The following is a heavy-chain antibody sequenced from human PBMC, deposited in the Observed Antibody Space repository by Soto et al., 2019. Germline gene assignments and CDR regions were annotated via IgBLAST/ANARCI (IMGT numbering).Heavy chain of an antibody. J-gene: IGHJ6*02. D-gene: IGHD6-13*01. CDR1: GFTFSSYW. CDR2: INSDGSST. CDR3: ARRQELVPYYYYGMDV. Sequence: GGSLRLSCAASGFTFSSYWMHWVRQAPGKGLVWVSRINSDGSSTSYADSVKGRFTISRDNAKNTLYLQMNSLRAEDTAVYYCARRQELVPYYYYGMDVWGQGTTVTVSS. V-gene: IGHV3-74*01.